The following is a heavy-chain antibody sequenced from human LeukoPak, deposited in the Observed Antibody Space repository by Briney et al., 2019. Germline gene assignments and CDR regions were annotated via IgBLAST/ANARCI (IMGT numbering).Heavy chain of an antibody. D-gene: IGHD3-22*01. CDR3: ARSYDSPDYYMDV. CDR1: GERVSTNSVG. Sequence: SQTLSLTCAISGERVSTNSVGWNWIRQSPSRGLEWLGRTYYNSNWYKDYAPSVKSRITINTDTSKNQFSLQLNSVTPEDTAVYYCARSYDSPDYYMDVWGKGTTVTVSS. J-gene: IGHJ6*03. V-gene: IGHV6-1*01. CDR2: TYYNSNWYK.